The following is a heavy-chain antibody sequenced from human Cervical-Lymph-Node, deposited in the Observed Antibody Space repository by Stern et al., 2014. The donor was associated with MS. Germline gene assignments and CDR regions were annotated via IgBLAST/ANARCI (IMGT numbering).Heavy chain of an antibody. D-gene: IGHD3-22*01. CDR1: GYTFTSYY. CDR2: INPSGGST. J-gene: IGHJ3*02. Sequence: VQLVQSGAEVKKPGASVKVSCKASGYTFTSYYMHWVRQAPGQGLEWMGIINPSGGSTSHAQKFQGRVTMTRDTSTSTVYMELSSLRSEDTAVYYCARGPYYYDPSDAFDIWGQGTMVTVSS. CDR3: ARGPYYYDPSDAFDI. V-gene: IGHV1-46*01.